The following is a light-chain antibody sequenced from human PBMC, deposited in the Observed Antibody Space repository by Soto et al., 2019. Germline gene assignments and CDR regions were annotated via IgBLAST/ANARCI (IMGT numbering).Light chain of an antibody. Sequence: QSVLTQPASVSGSPGQSITISCTVTSSDVGTYNYVSWYQHHPGKAPKFMIYEVSNRPSGVSNRFSGSKSGNTASLTISGLQAEDEADYYCSSYTSSSTPYVFGTGTKVTVL. CDR2: EVS. CDR3: SSYTSSSTPYV. J-gene: IGLJ1*01. CDR1: SSDVGTYNY. V-gene: IGLV2-14*01.